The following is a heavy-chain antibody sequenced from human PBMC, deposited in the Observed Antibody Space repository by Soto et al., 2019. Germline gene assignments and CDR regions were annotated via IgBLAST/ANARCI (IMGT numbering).Heavy chain of an antibody. D-gene: IGHD3-9*01. CDR1: GGSISSYY. Sequence: SETLSLTCTVSGGSISSYYWSWIRQPPRKGLEWIGYIYYSGSTNYNPSLKSRVTISVDTSKNQFSLKLSSVTAADTAVYYCARGRNYDILTGYTTNWFDPWGQGTLVTVSS. CDR3: ARGRNYDILTGYTTNWFDP. V-gene: IGHV4-59*01. J-gene: IGHJ5*02. CDR2: IYYSGST.